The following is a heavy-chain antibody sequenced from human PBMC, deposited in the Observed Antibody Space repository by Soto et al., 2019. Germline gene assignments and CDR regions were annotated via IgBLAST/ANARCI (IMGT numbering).Heavy chain of an antibody. CDR1: GGTFSSYA. J-gene: IGHJ6*02. CDR3: SRVPGIVVVVAATYGMDV. V-gene: IGHV1-69*13. CDR2: IIPIFGTA. Sequence: SVKVSCKASGGTFSSYAISWVRQAPGQGLEWMGGIIPIFGTANYAQKFQGRVTITADESTSTAYMELSSMRSEDTAVYYCSRVPGIVVVVAATYGMDVWGQGTTVTVSS. D-gene: IGHD2-15*01.